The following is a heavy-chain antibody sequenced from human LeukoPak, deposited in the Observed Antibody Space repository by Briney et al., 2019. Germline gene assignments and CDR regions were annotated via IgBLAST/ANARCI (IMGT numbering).Heavy chain of an antibody. CDR1: GFTFSNFA. CDR2: ISASGGST. D-gene: IGHD3-10*01. J-gene: IGHJ4*02. CDR3: ARAYYSLYYFDY. V-gene: IGHV3-23*01. Sequence: GGSLRLSCAASGFTFSNFAMSWVRQAPGKGLEWVSGISASGGSTYYADAVKGRFTISRDNSKSTLYLQMNSLRAEDTAVYYCARAYYSLYYFDYWGQGTLVTVSS.